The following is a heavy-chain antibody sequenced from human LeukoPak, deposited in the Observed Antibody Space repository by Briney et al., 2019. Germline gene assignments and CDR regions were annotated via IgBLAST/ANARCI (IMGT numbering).Heavy chain of an antibody. CDR1: GYTFTSYD. CDR2: MNPNSGNT. Sequence: GASVKVSCKASGYTFTSYDINWVRQATGQGLEWMGWMNPNSGNTGYAQKFQGRVTMTRNTSISTAYMELSSLRSEDTAVYHCARDFWSGYYTDINWFDPWGQGTLVTVSS. D-gene: IGHD3-3*01. J-gene: IGHJ5*02. V-gene: IGHV1-8*01. CDR3: ARDFWSGYYTDINWFDP.